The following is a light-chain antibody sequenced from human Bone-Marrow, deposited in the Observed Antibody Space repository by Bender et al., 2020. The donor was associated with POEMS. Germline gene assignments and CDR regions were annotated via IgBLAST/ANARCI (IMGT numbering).Light chain of an antibody. V-gene: IGLV3-1*01. Sequence: VSVSPGQTATITCSGEKLGEEYACWYQQKPGQSPVVVIYQDTKRPSGIPERFSGSSSGNTATLTISRVEAGDEADYYCQVWDTTNDHVVFGGGTKLTV. CDR2: QDT. CDR3: QVWDTTNDHVV. J-gene: IGLJ2*01. CDR1: KLGEEY.